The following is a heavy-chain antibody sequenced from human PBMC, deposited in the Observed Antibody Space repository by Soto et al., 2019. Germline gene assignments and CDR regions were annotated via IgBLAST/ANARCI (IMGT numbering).Heavy chain of an antibody. Sequence: ASVKVSCKASGYTFTSYGISWVRQAPGQGLEWMGWISAYNGNTNYAQKLQGRVTMTTDTSTSTAYMELRSLRSDDTAVYYCARDQGQQLVDYYSMDVWGQGTTVTVSS. J-gene: IGHJ6*02. V-gene: IGHV1-18*01. CDR1: GYTFTSYG. CDR3: ARDQGQQLVDYYSMDV. CDR2: ISAYNGNT. D-gene: IGHD6-13*01.